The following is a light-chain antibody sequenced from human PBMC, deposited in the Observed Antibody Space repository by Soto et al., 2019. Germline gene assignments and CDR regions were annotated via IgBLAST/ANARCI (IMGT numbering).Light chain of an antibody. CDR3: QSYDSRLSGYVV. J-gene: IGLJ2*01. V-gene: IGLV1-40*01. Sequence: QSVLTQPPSVSGAPGQRVTISCTGSSSNIGAGYDVHWYQQLPGTAPKLLSYGNSNRPSGVPDRFSGSKSGTSASLAITWLQAEDEAYYYYQSYDSRLSGYVVFGGGTKLTVL. CDR2: GNS. CDR1: SSNIGAGYD.